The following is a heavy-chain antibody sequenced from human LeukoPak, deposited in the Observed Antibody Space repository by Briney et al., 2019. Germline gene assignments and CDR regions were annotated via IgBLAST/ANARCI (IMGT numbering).Heavy chain of an antibody. V-gene: IGHV1-46*01. CDR2: INPSGDST. D-gene: IGHD2-2*02. CDR1: DYTFTSSY. Sequence: GASVKVSCKASDYTFTSSYIHWVRQAPGQGLEWLGRINPSGDSTTYAQKFQGRVTMTRDTSTSTVYMELSSLRSEDTAVYYCTKPDCPSTSCYTLDYWGQGILVTVSS. J-gene: IGHJ4*02. CDR3: TKPDCPSTSCYTLDY.